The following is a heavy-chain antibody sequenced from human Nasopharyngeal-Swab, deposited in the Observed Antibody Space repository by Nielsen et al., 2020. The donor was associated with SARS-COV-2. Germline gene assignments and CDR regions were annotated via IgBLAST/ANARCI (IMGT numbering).Heavy chain of an antibody. CDR3: ARGQGPRHYYDSSGYYYDALGRGYYFDY. V-gene: IGHV4-34*01. J-gene: IGHJ4*02. Sequence: RQAPGKGLEWIGEINHSGSTNYNPSLKSRVTISVDTSKNQFSLKLSSVTAADTAVYYCARGQGPRHYYDSSGYYYDALGRGYYFDYWGQGTLVTVSS. D-gene: IGHD3-22*01. CDR2: INHSGST.